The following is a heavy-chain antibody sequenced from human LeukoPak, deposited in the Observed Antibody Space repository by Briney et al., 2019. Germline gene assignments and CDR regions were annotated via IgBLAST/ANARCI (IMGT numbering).Heavy chain of an antibody. D-gene: IGHD1-26*01. V-gene: IGHV3-74*01. Sequence: GGSLRLSCAASGFTFSDYWMHWVRQAAGKGLVWVSLIHSDGGTTNYADSVKGRFTISRDNAKNKVYMQMNSLRVEDTAVYYCARDIYSIAEWGQGTLVTVSS. CDR3: ARDIYSIAE. CDR2: IHSDGGTT. J-gene: IGHJ4*02. CDR1: GFTFSDYW.